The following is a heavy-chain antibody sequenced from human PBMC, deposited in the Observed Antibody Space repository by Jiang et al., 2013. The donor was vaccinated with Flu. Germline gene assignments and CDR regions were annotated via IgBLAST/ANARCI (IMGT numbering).Heavy chain of an antibody. J-gene: IGHJ4*02. V-gene: IGHV4-59*13. Sequence: GSGLVKPSETLSLNCTVSGGSISTYYWSWIRQPPGKGLEWIGFISYSGTANYNPSLKSRGTISVDTSRNQFSQKLSSVTAADAAVYYCARARSHSNTPFDYGGQGTLVTVSS. CDR2: ISYSGTA. CDR3: ARARSHSNTPFDY. D-gene: IGHD4-11*01. CDR1: GGSISTYY.